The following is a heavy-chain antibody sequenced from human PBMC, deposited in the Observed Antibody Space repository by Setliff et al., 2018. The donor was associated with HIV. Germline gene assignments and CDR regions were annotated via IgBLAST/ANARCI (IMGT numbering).Heavy chain of an antibody. CDR1: GFVFSDFW. CDR2: ISPDESER. Sequence: PGGSLRFSCAASGFVFSDFWMSWLRLAPGKGLEWVANISPDESERYSVDSVRGRFTVSRDNAKSSLYLQMSGLKIEDMAVYYCAKDGSGWSQHWGQGTRVTVSS. CDR3: AKDGSGWSQH. D-gene: IGHD6-19*01. J-gene: IGHJ1*01. V-gene: IGHV3-7*01.